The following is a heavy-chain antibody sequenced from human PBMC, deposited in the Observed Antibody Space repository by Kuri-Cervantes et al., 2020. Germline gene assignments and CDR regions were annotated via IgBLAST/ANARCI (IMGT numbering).Heavy chain of an antibody. D-gene: IGHD1-7*01. CDR3: AVQKKQSELSGPPFDY. J-gene: IGHJ4*02. CDR1: GGSFSGYY. Sequence: GSLRLSCAVYGGSFSGYYWSWIRQPPGKGLEWIGEINHSGSTNYNPSLKSRVTISVDTSKNQFSLKLSSVTAADTAVYYCAVQKKQSELSGPPFDYWGQGTLVTVSS. V-gene: IGHV4-34*01. CDR2: INHSGST.